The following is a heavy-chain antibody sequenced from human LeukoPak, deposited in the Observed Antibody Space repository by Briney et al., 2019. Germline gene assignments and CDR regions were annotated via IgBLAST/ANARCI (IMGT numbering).Heavy chain of an antibody. J-gene: IGHJ4*02. CDR1: GGSTSSYY. Sequence: SETLSLTCTVSGGSTSSYYWSWIRQPPGKGLEWIGYIYYSGSTNYNPSLKSRVTISVDTSKNQFSLKLSSVAAADTAVYYCARVRIAVAGTGTFDYWGQGTLVTVSS. D-gene: IGHD6-19*01. V-gene: IGHV4-59*01. CDR2: IYYSGST. CDR3: ARVRIAVAGTGTFDY.